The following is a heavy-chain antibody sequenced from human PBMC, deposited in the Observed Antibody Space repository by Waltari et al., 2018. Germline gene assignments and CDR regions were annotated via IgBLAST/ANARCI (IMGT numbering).Heavy chain of an antibody. Sequence: EVHLVESVGGLVQPGGSLRLCCAVSGFRCISHRLNWVSQAPGKGLGWGSYISSSSSTIYYADSVKGRFTISRDNSKNSRYLQMNSLRAEDTAVYYCARVWGRGSLDYWGQGTLVTVSS. CDR1: GFRCISHR. CDR3: ARVWGRGSLDY. J-gene: IGHJ4*02. CDR2: ISSSSSTI. D-gene: IGHD3-10*01. V-gene: IGHV3-48*01.